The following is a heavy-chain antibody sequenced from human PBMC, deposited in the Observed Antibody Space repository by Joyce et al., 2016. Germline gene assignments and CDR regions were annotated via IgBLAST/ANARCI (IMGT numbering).Heavy chain of an antibody. CDR3: ATSMRGSYFFDY. Sequence: QVQLVQSGAEVKKPGASVKVSCKVSGYTLTELSMYWARQAPGKGLEGMGGFDPEDGETIYAQKFQGRVTMTEDTSTDTAYMELSSLRSEDTAVYYCATSMRGSYFFDYWGQGTLVTVSS. D-gene: IGHD1-26*01. CDR2: FDPEDGET. J-gene: IGHJ4*02. CDR1: GYTLTELS. V-gene: IGHV1-24*01.